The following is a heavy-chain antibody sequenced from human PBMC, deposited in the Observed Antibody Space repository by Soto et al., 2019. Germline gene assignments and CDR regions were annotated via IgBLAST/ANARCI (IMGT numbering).Heavy chain of an antibody. J-gene: IGHJ6*02. CDR1: GFTFGDYA. CDR3: TRDPWELGDYYYYYGMDV. Sequence: GGSLRLSCTASGFTFGDYAMSWVRQAPGKRLEWVGFIRSKAYGGTTEYAASVKGRFTISRDDSKSIAYLQMNSLKTEDTAVYYCTRDPWELGDYYYYYGMDVWGQGXTVTVSS. CDR2: IRSKAYGGTT. D-gene: IGHD1-26*01. V-gene: IGHV3-49*04.